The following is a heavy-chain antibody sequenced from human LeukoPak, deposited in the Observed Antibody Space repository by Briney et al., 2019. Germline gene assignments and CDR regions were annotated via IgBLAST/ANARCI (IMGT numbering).Heavy chain of an antibody. D-gene: IGHD6-6*01. V-gene: IGHV4-34*01. CDR3: AGPYSSSSGLDY. CDR2: INHSGST. CDR1: GGSFSGYY. Sequence: SETLSLTCAVYGGSFSGYYWSWIRRPPGKGLEWIGEINHSGSTNYNPSLKSRVTISVDTSKNQFSLKLSSVTAADTAVYYCAGPYSSSSGLDYWGQGTLVTVSS. J-gene: IGHJ4*02.